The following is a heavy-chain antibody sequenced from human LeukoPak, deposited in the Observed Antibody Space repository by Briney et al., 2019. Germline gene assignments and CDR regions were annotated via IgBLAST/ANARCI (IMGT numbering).Heavy chain of an antibody. Sequence: AASVKVSCKASGFTFTSSAMQWVRQARGQRLEWIGWIVVGSGNTNYAQKFQERVTITRDMSTSSAYMELSSLRSEDTAVYYCAADLYGSGLGYWGQGTLVTVSS. CDR1: GFTFTSSA. D-gene: IGHD3-10*01. V-gene: IGHV1-58*02. J-gene: IGHJ4*02. CDR3: AADLYGSGLGY. CDR2: IVVGSGNT.